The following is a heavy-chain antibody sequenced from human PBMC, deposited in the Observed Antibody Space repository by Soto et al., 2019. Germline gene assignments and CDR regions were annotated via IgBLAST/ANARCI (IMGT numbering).Heavy chain of an antibody. CDR2: ISYDGTEE. V-gene: IGHV3-30*18. J-gene: IGHJ4*01. CDR1: GFTFSSFG. Sequence: GESLRLSCAASGFTFSSFGMHWVRQAPGKGLEWVAVISYDGTEEKYADSVKGRATVSRDNSKNTVYLQMNRLRGDDSAIYYCAKGRSDVGTISRFDHWGQGTLVTVSS. D-gene: IGHD3-3*02. CDR3: AKGRSDVGTISRFDH.